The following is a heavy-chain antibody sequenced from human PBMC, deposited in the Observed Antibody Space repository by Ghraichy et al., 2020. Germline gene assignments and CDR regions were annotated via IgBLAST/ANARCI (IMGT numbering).Heavy chain of an antibody. CDR2: IYSGGST. CDR1: GFTVSSNY. D-gene: IGHD5-18*01. CDR3: ARVLYSYGPYIDY. J-gene: IGHJ4*02. Sequence: GESLRLSCAASGFTVSSNYMSWVRQAPGKGLEWVSVIYSGGSTYYADSVKGRFTISRDNSKNTLYLQMNSLRAEDTAVYYCARVLYSYGPYIDYWGQGTLVTVSS. V-gene: IGHV3-53*01.